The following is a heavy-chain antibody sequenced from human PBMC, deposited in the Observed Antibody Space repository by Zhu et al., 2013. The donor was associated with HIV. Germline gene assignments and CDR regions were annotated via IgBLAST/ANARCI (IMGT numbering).Heavy chain of an antibody. V-gene: IGHV4-59*08. CDR3: ARQGELRFLEWLPEAYYYMDV. J-gene: IGHJ6*03. D-gene: IGHD3-3*01. CDR2: IYYSGST. CDR1: GGSISSYY. Sequence: QVQLQESGPGLVKPSETLSLTCTVSGGSISSYYWSWIRQPPGKGLEWIGYIYYSGSTNYNPSLKSRVTISVDTSKNQFSLKLSSVTAADTAVYYCARQGELRFLEWLPEAYYYMDVWGKGTTVTVSS.